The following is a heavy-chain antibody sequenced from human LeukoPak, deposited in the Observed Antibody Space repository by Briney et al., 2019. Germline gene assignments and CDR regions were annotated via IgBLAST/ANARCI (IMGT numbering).Heavy chain of an antibody. V-gene: IGHV3-74*01. CDR2: IRGDGSST. Sequence: GGSLRLSCAASGFTFSSSWMHWVRQAPGKGLVWVSRIRGDGSSTSYADSVKGRFTISRDNAKNTLYLQMNGLRAEDTAVYYCVKDGGFDYWGQGTLVTVSS. J-gene: IGHJ4*02. CDR3: VKDGGFDY. CDR1: GFTFSSSW.